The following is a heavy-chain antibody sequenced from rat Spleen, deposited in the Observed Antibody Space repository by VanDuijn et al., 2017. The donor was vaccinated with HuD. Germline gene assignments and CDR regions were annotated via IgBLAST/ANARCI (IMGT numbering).Heavy chain of an antibody. D-gene: IGHD1-3*01. CDR1: GFTFNNYW. CDR3: ARHSYGSYGWYAY. CDR2: IAYDGRSI. J-gene: IGHJ3*01. V-gene: IGHV5-31*01. Sequence: EVQLVESGGGLVQPGGSLKLSCVASGFTFNNYWMTWIRQAPGKGLEWVATIAYDGRSIYYRDSVKGRFTISRDNAKSTLYLQMDSQGSEDTATYYCARHSYGSYGWYAYWGQGTLVTVSS.